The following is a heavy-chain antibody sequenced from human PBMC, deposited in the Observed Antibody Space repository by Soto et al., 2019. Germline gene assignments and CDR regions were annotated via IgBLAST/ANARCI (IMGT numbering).Heavy chain of an antibody. CDR1: GFTVSSNY. Sequence: PGGSLRLSCAASGFTVSSNYRSWVRQAPGKGLEWVSVIYSGGSTYYADSVKGRFTISRDNSKNTLYLQMNSLRAEDTAVYYCVRGIAAAYPFDYWGQGTLVTVSS. D-gene: IGHD6-13*01. J-gene: IGHJ4*02. V-gene: IGHV3-53*03. CDR2: IYSGGST. CDR3: VRGIAAAYPFDY.